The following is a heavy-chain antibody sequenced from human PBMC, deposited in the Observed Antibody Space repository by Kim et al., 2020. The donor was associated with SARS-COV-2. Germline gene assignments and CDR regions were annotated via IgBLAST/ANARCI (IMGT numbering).Heavy chain of an antibody. Sequence: SVKVSCKASGGTFSSYAISWVRQAPGQGLEWMGGIIPIFGTANYAQKFQGRVTITADESTSTAYMELSSLRSEDTAVYYCARVSRPIVVVPAAPLSDYYMDVWGKGTTVTVSS. CDR2: IIPIFGTA. CDR1: GGTFSSYA. CDR3: ARVSRPIVVVPAAPLSDYYMDV. D-gene: IGHD2-2*01. V-gene: IGHV1-69*13. J-gene: IGHJ6*03.